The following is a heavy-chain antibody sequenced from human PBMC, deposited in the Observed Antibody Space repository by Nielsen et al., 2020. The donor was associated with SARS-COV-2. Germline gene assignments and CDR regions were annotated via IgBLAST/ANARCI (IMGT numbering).Heavy chain of an antibody. CDR2: ISSGSSTI. CDR3: ARDGATTVVTRGRYYYYGMDV. V-gene: IGHV3-48*02. Sequence: VRQAPGKGLEWVSYISSGSSTIYYADSVKGRFTISRGNAKNSLYLQMNSLRDEDTAVYYCARDGATTVVTRGRYYYYGMDVWGQGTTVTVSS. J-gene: IGHJ6*02. D-gene: IGHD4-23*01.